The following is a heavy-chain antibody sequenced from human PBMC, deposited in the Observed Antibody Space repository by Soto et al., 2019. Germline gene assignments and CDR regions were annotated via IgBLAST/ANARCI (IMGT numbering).Heavy chain of an antibody. CDR1: GFIFSNYF. CDR3: AREADILNWFDP. V-gene: IGHV3-7*01. CDR2: MNQDGSER. Sequence: PWGSLRLSCAASGFIFSNYFMGWVRQAPGKGLEWIANMNQDGSERYYLDSVKGRFTISRDNAKNSLYLQMNSLRAEDTAVYYCAREADILNWFDPWGQGTLVTVSS. D-gene: IGHD3-9*01. J-gene: IGHJ5*02.